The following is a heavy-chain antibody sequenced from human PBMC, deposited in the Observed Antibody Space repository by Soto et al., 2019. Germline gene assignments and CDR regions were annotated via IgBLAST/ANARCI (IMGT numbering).Heavy chain of an antibody. J-gene: IGHJ6*02. Sequence: QVQLVQSGAEVKKPGASVKVSCQASGFTFSAYYSYWVRQAPGQGLEWIGWINPNSGGTNNAQKFQGRVTMTRDTSTSTVYMELSALISDGTAVYYCARSLLDEYSSSWRSAYYGMDVWGQGTTVTVSS. V-gene: IGHV1-2*02. CDR3: ARSLLDEYSSSWRSAYYGMDV. CDR1: GFTFSAYY. D-gene: IGHD6-13*01. CDR2: INPNSGGT.